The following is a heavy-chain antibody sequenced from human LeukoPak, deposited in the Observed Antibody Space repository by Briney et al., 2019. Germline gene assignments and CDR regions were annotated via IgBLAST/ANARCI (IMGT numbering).Heavy chain of an antibody. CDR3: ARRRGPDFGGNSGNDAFDI. Sequence: GESLKISCKASGSSFSNYATFANYWIGWVRQMPGKGLEWMGIIYAGDSTSRYSPSFQGHVTMSADKSMRTAYLQWSSLKASDTAMYYCARRRGPDFGGNSGNDAFDIWGQGTVVTV. J-gene: IGHJ3*02. CDR2: IYAGDSTS. D-gene: IGHD4-23*01. CDR1: GSSFSNYATFANYW. V-gene: IGHV5-51*01.